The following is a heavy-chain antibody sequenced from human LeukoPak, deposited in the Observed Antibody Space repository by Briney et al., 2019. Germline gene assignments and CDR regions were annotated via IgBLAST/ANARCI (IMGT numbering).Heavy chain of an antibody. CDR3: ARYANYYDSSGYYYLDAFDI. V-gene: IGHV5-51*01. Sequence: GESLKISCKGSGYSFTSYWIGWVRQMPGKGLEWMGIIYPGDSDTRYSPSFQGQVTISADKSISTAYLQWSSLKASDTAMYYCARYANYYDSSGYYYLDAFDIGGQGTIVTVSS. D-gene: IGHD3-22*01. J-gene: IGHJ3*02. CDR2: IYPGDSDT. CDR1: GYSFTSYW.